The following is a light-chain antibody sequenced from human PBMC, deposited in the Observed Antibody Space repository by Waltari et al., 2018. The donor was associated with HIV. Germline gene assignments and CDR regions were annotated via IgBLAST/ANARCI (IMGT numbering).Light chain of an antibody. CDR3: GAWDDSLSGGV. CDR1: TSDIGNNY. CDR2: ENH. J-gene: IGLJ2*01. V-gene: IGLV1-51*02. Sequence: QSVLTQPPSVSAAPGQRVTISCSGSTSDIGNNYVSWYQQVPGTAPKLLSYENHERPSGIPDRFSGSKSGTSATLVITGLQTGDEAVYYCGAWDDSLSGGVFGGGTKLTVL.